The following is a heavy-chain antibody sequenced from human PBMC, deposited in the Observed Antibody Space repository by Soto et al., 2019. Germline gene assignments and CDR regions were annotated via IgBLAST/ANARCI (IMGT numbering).Heavy chain of an antibody. CDR3: AREGILGLFDAYDL. V-gene: IGHV1-18*04. Sequence: ASVKVSCKASVFTSSGISWVRQAPGQRLEWMGWISTHNGNTIYAQKFQGRVIMTMDASTTTVYMELRSLRPDDTAVYLCAREGILGLFDAYDLWGQGTMVTVSS. J-gene: IGHJ3*01. CDR1: VFTSSG. D-gene: IGHD3-3*01. CDR2: ISTHNGNT.